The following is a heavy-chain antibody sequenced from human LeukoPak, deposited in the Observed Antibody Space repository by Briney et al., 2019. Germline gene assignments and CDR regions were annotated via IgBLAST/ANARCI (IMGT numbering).Heavy chain of an antibody. CDR3: AGGLKRHSSGWYYYS. Sequence: SETLSLTCTVSGGSISSYYWSWIRQPPGKGLEWIGYIYYSGSTNYNPSLKSRVTISVDTSKNQFSLKLSSVTAADTAVYYCAGGLKRHSSGWYYYSWGQGTLVTVSS. CDR2: IYYSGST. D-gene: IGHD6-19*01. CDR1: GGSISSYY. J-gene: IGHJ4*02. V-gene: IGHV4-59*01.